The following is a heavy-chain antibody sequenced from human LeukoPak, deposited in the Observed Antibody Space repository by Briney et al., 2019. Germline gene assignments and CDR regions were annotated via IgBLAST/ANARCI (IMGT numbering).Heavy chain of an antibody. V-gene: IGHV7-4-1*02. CDR2: INTNTGNP. Sequence: VASVKVSCKASGYTFTSYAMNWVRQAPGQGLEWMGWINTNTGNPTYAQGFTGRFVFSLDTSVSTAYLQISSLKAEDTAVYCCARPATCSGGSCYSWWFDPWGQGTLVTVSS. D-gene: IGHD2-15*01. CDR3: ARPATCSGGSCYSWWFDP. CDR1: GYTFTSYA. J-gene: IGHJ5*02.